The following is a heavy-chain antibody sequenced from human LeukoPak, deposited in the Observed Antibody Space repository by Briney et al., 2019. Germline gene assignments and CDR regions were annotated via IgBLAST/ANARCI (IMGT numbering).Heavy chain of an antibody. J-gene: IGHJ4*02. CDR2: IYSGGST. Sequence: GGSLRLSCAASGFTVSSNYMSWVRQAPGKGLEWVSVIYSGGSTYYADSVKGRFTISRDNSKNTLYLQMNSLRAEDTAVYYCARHAEIVASFDYWGQGTLVTVSS. CDR1: GFTVSSNY. V-gene: IGHV3-66*04. D-gene: IGHD5-12*01. CDR3: ARHAEIVASFDY.